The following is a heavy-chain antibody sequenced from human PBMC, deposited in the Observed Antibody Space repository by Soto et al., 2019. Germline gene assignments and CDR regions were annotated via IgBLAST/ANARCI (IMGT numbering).Heavy chain of an antibody. J-gene: IGHJ4*02. D-gene: IGHD3-16*01. CDR1: GITLSNAW. CDR2: IKSKVDGSTT. CDR3: ATPRPGSQGYAY. Sequence: PGGSLRLSCAGSGITLSNAWMAWVRQAPGKGLEWVGRIKSKVDGSTTEYGSPVKDRFIISRDDSENTLDLQMHSLKVEDTAVYYCATPRPGSQGYAYWGQGLRVTVSS. V-gene: IGHV3-15*01.